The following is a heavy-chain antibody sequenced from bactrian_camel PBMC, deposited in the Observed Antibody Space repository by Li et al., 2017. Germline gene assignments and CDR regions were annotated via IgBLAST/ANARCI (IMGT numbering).Heavy chain of an antibody. Sequence: QVQLVESGGGLVQPGGSLRLSCAAIGHSYSSYCMGWFRQAPGKGLEWVSAISTAGTNTYYADSVKDRFTISRDNAKNTVYLQMNSLKPEHTAVYYCATGPGGSAFWQYWDYHYWGQGTQVTVS. J-gene: IGHJ4*01. D-gene: IGHD2*01. CDR3: ATGPGGSAFWQYWDYHY. CDR1: GHSYSSYC. CDR2: ISTAGTNT. V-gene: IGHV3S1*01.